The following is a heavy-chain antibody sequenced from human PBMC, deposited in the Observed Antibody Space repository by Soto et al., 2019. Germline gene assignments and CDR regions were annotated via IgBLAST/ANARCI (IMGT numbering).Heavy chain of an antibody. Sequence: PSETLSLTCTVSGGSISSYYWSWIRQPPGKGLEWIGYIYYSGSTNYNPSLKSRVTISVDTSKNQFSLKLSSVTAADTAVYYCAREYGTNGVCYYNCFDPWGQGTRVNVSS. CDR1: GGSISSYY. CDR2: IYYSGST. J-gene: IGHJ5*02. V-gene: IGHV4-59*01. D-gene: IGHD2-8*01. CDR3: AREYGTNGVCYYNCFDP.